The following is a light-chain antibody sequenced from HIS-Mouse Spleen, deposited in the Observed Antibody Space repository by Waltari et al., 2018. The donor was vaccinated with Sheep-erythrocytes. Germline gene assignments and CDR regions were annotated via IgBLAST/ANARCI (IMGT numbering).Light chain of an antibody. CDR2: EGS. J-gene: IGLJ2*01. V-gene: IGLV2-23*01. Sequence: QSALTPPASVSGSPGQSITIPCTGTSRDVGSYNLVSWYQQNPGKAPKLMIYEGSKRPSGVSNRFSGSKSGNTASLTISGLQAMDEADYYCQAWDSSIVVFGGGTKLTVL. CDR3: QAWDSSIVV. CDR1: SRDVGSYNL.